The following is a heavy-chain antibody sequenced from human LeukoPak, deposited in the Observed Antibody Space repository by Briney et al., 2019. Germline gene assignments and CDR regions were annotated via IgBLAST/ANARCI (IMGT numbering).Heavy chain of an antibody. CDR2: IYSCGST. CDR1: GFTVSSNY. CDR3: AREPGTDYRKYYFDY. J-gene: IGHJ4*02. Sequence: GGSLRLSCAASGFTVSSNYMSWVRQAPGKGLEWVSVIYSCGSTYYADSVKGRFTISRDNSKNMLYLQMNSLRAEDTAVYYCAREPGTDYRKYYFDYWGQGTLVTVSS. V-gene: IGHV3-53*01. D-gene: IGHD3/OR15-3a*01.